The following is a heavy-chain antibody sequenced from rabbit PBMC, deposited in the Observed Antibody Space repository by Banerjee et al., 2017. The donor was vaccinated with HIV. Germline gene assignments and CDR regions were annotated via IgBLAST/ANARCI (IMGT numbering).Heavy chain of an antibody. CDR2: IYAGSSGST. D-gene: IGHD6-1*01. Sequence: EESGGDLVQPEGSLTLTCTASGFSFSSSYWICWVRQAPGKGLEWIACIYAGSSGSTYYASWAKGRFTISKISPTTVTLQMTSLTAADTATYFCARDWGYYSYDYYPFTRLDLWGPGTLVTVS. J-gene: IGHJ3*01. CDR1: GFSFSSSYW. V-gene: IGHV1S45*01. CDR3: ARDWGYYSYDYYPFTRLDL.